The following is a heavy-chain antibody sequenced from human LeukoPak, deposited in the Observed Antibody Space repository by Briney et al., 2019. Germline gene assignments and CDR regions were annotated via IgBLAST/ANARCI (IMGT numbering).Heavy chain of an antibody. CDR3: ARAQWELRYYYYYYMDV. D-gene: IGHD1-26*01. Sequence: ASVKVSCKASGYTFTGYYMHWVRQAPGQGLEWMGWINPNSGGTNYAQKFQGRVTMTRDTSISTAYMELSRLRSDDTAVYYCARAQWELRYYYYYYMDVWGKGTTVTISS. V-gene: IGHV1-2*02. J-gene: IGHJ6*03. CDR1: GYTFTGYY. CDR2: INPNSGGT.